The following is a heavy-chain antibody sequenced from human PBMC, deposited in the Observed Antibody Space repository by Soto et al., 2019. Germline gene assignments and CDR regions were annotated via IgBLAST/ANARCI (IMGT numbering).Heavy chain of an antibody. D-gene: IGHD3-22*01. CDR2: IIPIFGTA. J-gene: IGHJ4*02. V-gene: IGHV1-69*13. CDR3: ARGDHYYDSSGYYAH. CDR1: GGTFSSYA. Sequence: ASVKVSCKASGGTFSSYAISWVQQAPGQGLEWMGGIIPIFGTANYAQKFQGRVTITADESTSTAYMELSSLRSEDTAVYYCARGDHYYDSSGYYAHWGQGTLVTVSS.